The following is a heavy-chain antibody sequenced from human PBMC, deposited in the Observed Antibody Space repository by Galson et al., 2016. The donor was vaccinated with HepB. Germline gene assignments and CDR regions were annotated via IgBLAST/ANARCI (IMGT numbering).Heavy chain of an antibody. D-gene: IGHD3-10*01. CDR2: ISGSGGST. Sequence: SLRLSYAASGFTFSSYPMSWVRQAPGKGLEWVSGISGSGGSTYYADSVKGRFTISRDNSKNTLYLQMNSLRAEDTAVYYCAKDSSGRKVFTMVRELSSMDVWGQGTTVTVSS. V-gene: IGHV3-23*01. CDR1: GFTFSSYP. J-gene: IGHJ6*02. CDR3: AKDSSGRKVFTMVRELSSMDV.